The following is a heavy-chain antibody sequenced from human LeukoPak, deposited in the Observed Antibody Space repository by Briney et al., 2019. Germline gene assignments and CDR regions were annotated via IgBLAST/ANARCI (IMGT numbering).Heavy chain of an antibody. CDR1: GGTFSSYA. CDR3: ARCGSGSGEVYYFDY. V-gene: IGHV1-69*01. CDR2: IIPIFGTD. D-gene: IGHD6-19*01. Sequence: SGVNVSCKASGGTFSSYAISWVRQAPGQRREWLGGIIPIFGTDNYAQKFQGRVTITADESTSTAYMELSSLRSEDTAVYYCARCGSGSGEVYYFDYWGQGTLVTVSS. J-gene: IGHJ4*02.